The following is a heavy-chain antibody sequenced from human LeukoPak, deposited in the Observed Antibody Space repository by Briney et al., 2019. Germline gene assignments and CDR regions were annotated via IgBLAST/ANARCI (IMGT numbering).Heavy chain of an antibody. CDR1: GVSISGGGFY. D-gene: IGHD2-15*01. V-gene: IGHV4-31*03. J-gene: IGHJ4*02. CDR2: IYDNGST. CDR3: ARGARYCSGGSCLDY. Sequence: PSQTLSLTCIVSGVSISGGGFYWSWLRLHPGKGLVWLAYIYDNGSTYYNPSLKSRLIISIDTSKNQFSLQLSSVTAADTAVYYCARGARYCSGGSCLDYWGQGTLVTVSS.